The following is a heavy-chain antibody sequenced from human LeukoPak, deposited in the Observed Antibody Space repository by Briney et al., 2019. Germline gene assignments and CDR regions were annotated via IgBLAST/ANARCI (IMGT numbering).Heavy chain of an antibody. D-gene: IGHD3-9*01. CDR2: ISYDGSNK. CDR1: VFTFSSYA. CDR3: ARGKDILTGSDAFDI. V-gene: IGHV3-30-3*01. J-gene: IGHJ3*02. Sequence: PGGSLRLSCAASVFTFSSYAMHGLRQAPCRGLEGVAVISYDGSNKYYADSVKGPFTISRDNSKNTLYLQMNSLRAEDTAVYYCARGKDILTGSDAFDIWGQGTMVTVSS.